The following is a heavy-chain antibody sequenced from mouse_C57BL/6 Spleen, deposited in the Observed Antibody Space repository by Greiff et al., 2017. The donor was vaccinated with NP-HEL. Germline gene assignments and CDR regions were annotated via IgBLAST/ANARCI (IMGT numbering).Heavy chain of an antibody. CDR2: INPNNGGT. V-gene: IGHV1-22*01. Sequence: EVKLQESGPELVKPGASVKMSCKASGYTFTDYNMHWVKQSHGKSLEWIGYINPNNGGTSYNQKFKGKATLTVNKSSSTAYMELRSLTSEDSAVYYCAMGTTAFDYWGQGTTLTVAS. CDR1: GYTFTDYN. D-gene: IGHD1-2*01. CDR3: AMGTTAFDY. J-gene: IGHJ2*01.